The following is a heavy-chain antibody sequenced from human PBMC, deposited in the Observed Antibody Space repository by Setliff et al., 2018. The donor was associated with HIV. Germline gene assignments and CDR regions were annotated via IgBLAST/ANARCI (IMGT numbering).Heavy chain of an antibody. V-gene: IGHV3-30*02. D-gene: IGHD5-18*01. CDR2: IRYDGSNK. J-gene: IGHJ3*02. CDR1: GFTFSSYG. CDR3: ANGYSYGYDAFDI. Sequence: GGSLRFSCAASGFTFSSYGMHWVRQAPGKGLEWVAFIRYDGSNKYYADSVKGRFTISRDNSKNTLYLQMNSLRAEDTAVYYCANGYSYGYDAFDIWGQGTMVTVSS.